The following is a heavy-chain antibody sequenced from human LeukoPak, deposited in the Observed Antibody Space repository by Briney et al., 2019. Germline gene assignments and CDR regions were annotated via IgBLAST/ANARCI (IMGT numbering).Heavy chain of an antibody. D-gene: IGHD2-15*01. J-gene: IGHJ4*02. CDR2: VNPNKRNA. V-gene: IGHV1-8*01. CDR3: ARAGGYCGRISCPYYFDY. CDR1: GYTFTSYD. Sequence: GASVKVSCKASGYTFTSYDINWVRQATGQGLEWMGWVNPNKRNAGSAEKFQGRVTITSDTSISTVYMELSGLRSEDTAVYYCARAGGYCGRISCPYYFDYWGQGSLVAVSS.